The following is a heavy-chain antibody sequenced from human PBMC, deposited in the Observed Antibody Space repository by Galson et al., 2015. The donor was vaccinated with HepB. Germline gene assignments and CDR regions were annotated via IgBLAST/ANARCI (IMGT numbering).Heavy chain of an antibody. V-gene: IGHV3-30*01. J-gene: IGHJ4*02. CDR3: AREAGSGWYIDY. D-gene: IGHD6-19*01. Sequence: SLRLSCAASGFTFSSYAMHWVRQAPGKGLEWVAVISYDGSNKYYADSVKGRFTISRDNSKNTLYLQMNSLRAEDTAVYYCAREAGSGWYIDYWGQGTLVTVSS. CDR1: GFTFSSYA. CDR2: ISYDGSNK.